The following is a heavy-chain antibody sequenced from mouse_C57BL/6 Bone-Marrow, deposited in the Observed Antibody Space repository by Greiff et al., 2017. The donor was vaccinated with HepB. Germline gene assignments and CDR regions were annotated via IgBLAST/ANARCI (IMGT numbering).Heavy chain of an antibody. CDR1: GFTFSSYA. V-gene: IGHV5-6*01. D-gene: IGHD2-4*01. Sequence: EVKLMESGGDLVKPGGSLKLSCAASGFTFSSYAMSWVRQTPDKRLEWVATIFSGGSNTYYPDSVKGRFTISRDNTKNTLYLQMSSLKSEDTAMYYCANDYLFAYWGQGTLVTVSA. J-gene: IGHJ3*01. CDR3: ANDYLFAY. CDR2: IFSGGSNT.